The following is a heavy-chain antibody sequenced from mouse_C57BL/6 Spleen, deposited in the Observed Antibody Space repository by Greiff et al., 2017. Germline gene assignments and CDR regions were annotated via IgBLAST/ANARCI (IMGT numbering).Heavy chain of an antibody. V-gene: IGHV5-9*01. J-gene: IGHJ4*01. CDR2: ISGGGGNT. D-gene: IGHD2-1*01. CDR1: GFTFSSYT. Sequence: DVKLVESGGGLVKPGGSLKLSCAASGFTFSSYTMSWVRQTPEKRLEWVATISGGGGNTYYPDSVKGRFTISRDNAKNTLYLQMSSLRSEDTALYYCARQGYGNYDYYAMDYWGQGTSVTVSS. CDR3: ARQGYGNYDYYAMDY.